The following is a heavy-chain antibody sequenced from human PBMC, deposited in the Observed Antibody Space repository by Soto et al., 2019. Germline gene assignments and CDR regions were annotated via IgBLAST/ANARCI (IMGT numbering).Heavy chain of an antibody. V-gene: IGHV3-23*01. CDR1: GFIFSNYA. CDR2: IGRSGDDT. Sequence: EVQLLESGGGLVQPGGSLRLSCVGSGFIFSNYAMSWIRQPPGSGLEWVSAIGRSGDDTYYADSVRGRFTISRDNARNNLFVDMNSMSAEDAAVYYCTRGSFGYLDHWGQGTVVSVSS. D-gene: IGHD5-18*01. J-gene: IGHJ5*02. CDR3: TRGSFGYLDH.